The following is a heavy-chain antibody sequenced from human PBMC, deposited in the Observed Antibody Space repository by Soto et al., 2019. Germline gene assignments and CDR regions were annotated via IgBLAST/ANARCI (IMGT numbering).Heavy chain of an antibody. CDR2: ISGSGGST. J-gene: IGHJ6*02. D-gene: IGHD1-1*01. Sequence: XGTLRLSCSAAGGTWSSYAMSRVRQAPGRGLAWLSAISGSGGSTYYADFVKGRFTISRDNSKNTLYLQRNSLRAEDTAVYSCAKAKPTGPSRFDYSYFYGMDVWGQGTTVTVCS. CDR3: AKAKPTGPSRFDYSYFYGMDV. V-gene: IGHV3-23*01. CDR1: GGTWSSYA.